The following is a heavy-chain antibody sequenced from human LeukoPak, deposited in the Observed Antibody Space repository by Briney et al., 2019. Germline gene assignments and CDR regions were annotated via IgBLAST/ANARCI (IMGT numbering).Heavy chain of an antibody. J-gene: IGHJ5*02. CDR1: GGSFSGYY. V-gene: IGHV4-34*01. Sequence: SETLSLTCAVYGGSFSGYYWSWIRQPPGKGLEWIGEINHSGSTNYNPSLKSRVTISVDTSKNQFSLKLSSVTAADTAVYYCASPPSIAAAYNWFDPWGQGTLVTVSS. D-gene: IGHD6-13*01. CDR3: ASPPSIAAAYNWFDP. CDR2: INHSGST.